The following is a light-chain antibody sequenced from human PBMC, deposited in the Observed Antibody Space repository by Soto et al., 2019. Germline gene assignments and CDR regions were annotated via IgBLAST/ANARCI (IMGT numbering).Light chain of an antibody. CDR2: GVS. V-gene: IGKV1-39*01. Sequence: DIQMTQSPSSVSASVGDRVNLTCRASQTISTYFNWYQQKPGKPPRLLIYGVSSLQSGVSSRFSGSGSGTHFTLTISSLQPEDSATYYCQQSYKTPYTFGQGTRLEIK. CDR1: QTISTY. CDR3: QQSYKTPYT. J-gene: IGKJ2*01.